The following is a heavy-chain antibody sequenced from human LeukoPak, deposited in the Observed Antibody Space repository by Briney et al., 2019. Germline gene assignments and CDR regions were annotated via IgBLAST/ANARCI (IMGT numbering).Heavy chain of an antibody. CDR1: GGSISSYY. Sequence: SETLSLTCTVSGGSISSYYWSWIRQPAGKGLEWIGRIYTSGSTNYNPSLKSRVTMSVDTSKNQFSLKMSSVTAADTAFYYCARSHGRGIRAPSGTFVRGVIVQEALEYWGPGTLVIVSS. CDR3: ARSHGRGIRAPSGTFVRGVIVQEALEY. D-gene: IGHD3-10*02. CDR2: IYTSGST. V-gene: IGHV4-4*07. J-gene: IGHJ4*02.